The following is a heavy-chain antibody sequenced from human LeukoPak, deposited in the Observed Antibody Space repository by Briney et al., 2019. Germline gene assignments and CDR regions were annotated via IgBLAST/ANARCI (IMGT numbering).Heavy chain of an antibody. J-gene: IGHJ4*02. CDR3: ARPYNPYDSSGYYY. CDR2: IHTSGRT. Sequence: PSETLSLTCTVSGGSISNYYWNWIRQPAGKGLEWIRRIHTSGRTNYNPSLKSRVTVSVDTSKNQFSLRLSSVTAADTAVYYCARPYNPYDSSGYYYWGQGTLVTVSS. V-gene: IGHV4-4*07. CDR1: GGSISNYY. D-gene: IGHD3-22*01.